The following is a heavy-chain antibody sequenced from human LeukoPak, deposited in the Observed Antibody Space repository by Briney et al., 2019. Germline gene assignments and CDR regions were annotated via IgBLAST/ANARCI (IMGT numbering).Heavy chain of an antibody. CDR3: AIIGNYYSGSGMVSY. CDR2: IYHGGST. J-gene: IGHJ4*02. D-gene: IGHD3-10*01. CDR1: GGSFSGYY. Sequence: SESLSLSCAVSGGSFSGYYWSWIRQPPGKGLEWVGEIYHGGSTNYTPSLKGRVTISVDTSKNKFSLKLSCLTAADTAVYYCAIIGNYYSGSGMVSYWGQGTLVTVSS. V-gene: IGHV4-34*01.